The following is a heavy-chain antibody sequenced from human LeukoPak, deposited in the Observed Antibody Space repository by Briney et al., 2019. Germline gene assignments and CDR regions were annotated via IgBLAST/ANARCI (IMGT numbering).Heavy chain of an antibody. V-gene: IGHV4-4*09. Sequence: SETLSLTCTVSGGSISSYYWSWIRQPPGKGLEWIGYIYTSGSTNYNPSLKSRVTISVDTSKNQFSLKLSSVTAADTAVYYCARHWGRITGTTGADKAFYYWGQGTLVTVSS. D-gene: IGHD1-20*01. CDR1: GGSISSYY. J-gene: IGHJ4*02. CDR3: ARHWGRITGTTGADKAFYY. CDR2: IYTSGST.